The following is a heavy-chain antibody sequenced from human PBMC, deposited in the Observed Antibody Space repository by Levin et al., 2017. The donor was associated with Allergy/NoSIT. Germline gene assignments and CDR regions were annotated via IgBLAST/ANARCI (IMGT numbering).Heavy chain of an antibody. D-gene: IGHD3-22*01. V-gene: IGHV3-30-3*01. J-gene: IGHJ4*01. Sequence: PGESLKISCAASGFTFSTSHMHWVRQAPGRGLEWVALISSDETNKQYSDSVKGRFTISRDNSKNTLYLELTSPRTEDTAIYYCAREYGSSGHAGNFDYWGHGTLVAVSS. CDR2: ISSDETNK. CDR1: GFTFSTSH. CDR3: AREYGSSGHAGNFDY.